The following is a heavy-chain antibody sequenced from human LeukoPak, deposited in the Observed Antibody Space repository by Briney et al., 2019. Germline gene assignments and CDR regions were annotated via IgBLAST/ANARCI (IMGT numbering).Heavy chain of an antibody. J-gene: IGHJ5*02. Sequence: GSLRLSCAASGFTFSDYYMSWIRQAPGKGLEWVSYISSSGSTIYYADSVKGRLTISRDNAKNSLYLQMNSLRAEDTAVYYCARAVAGWTYDFWSGYWFDPWGQGTLVTVSS. V-gene: IGHV3-11*01. D-gene: IGHD3-3*01. CDR2: ISSSGSTI. CDR1: GFTFSDYY. CDR3: ARAVAGWTYDFWSGYWFDP.